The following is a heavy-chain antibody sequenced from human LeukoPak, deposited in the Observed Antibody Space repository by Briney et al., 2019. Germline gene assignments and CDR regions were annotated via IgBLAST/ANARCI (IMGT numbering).Heavy chain of an antibody. CDR3: ARDILGWGYCSSTSCLEYMDV. D-gene: IGHD2-2*01. Sequence: ASVKVSCKASGYTFTSYAMNWVRQAPGQGLEWMGWINTNTGNPTYAQGFTGRFVFSLDTSVSTAYLQISSLKAEDTAMYYCARDILGWGYCSSTSCLEYMDVWGKGTTVTVSS. CDR2: INTNTGNP. J-gene: IGHJ6*03. CDR1: GYTFTSYA. V-gene: IGHV7-4-1*02.